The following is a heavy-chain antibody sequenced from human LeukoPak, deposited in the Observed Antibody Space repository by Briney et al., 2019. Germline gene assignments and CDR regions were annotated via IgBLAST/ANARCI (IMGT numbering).Heavy chain of an antibody. J-gene: IGHJ4*02. CDR2: IRSKAYGGTG. D-gene: IGHD3-22*01. Sequence: GGSLRLSCAGSGFIFGHYAMSWFRQAPGKGLEWVGLIRSKAYGGTGEYAAAVKGRFIISRDDSNNIAYLQMKSLKIEDTAVYYCARDLYDSSGFYFGHWGQGTLVTVSS. CDR1: GFIFGHYA. V-gene: IGHV3-49*03. CDR3: ARDLYDSSGFYFGH.